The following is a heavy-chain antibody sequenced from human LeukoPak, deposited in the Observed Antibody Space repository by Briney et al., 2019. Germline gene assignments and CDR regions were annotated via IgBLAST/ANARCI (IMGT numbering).Heavy chain of an antibody. CDR1: GFTLRTYA. D-gene: IGHD2-21*01. Sequence: PGGSLRLSYGASGFTLRTYAMHWVRQTPDKGLEWVAFMPSDGSNENYADSVKGRFTISRDNSKNTLFLQMNSLRADDTAVYYCARPGCGGNCYYRMDVWGKGTTVTVSS. CDR3: ARPGCGGNCYYRMDV. CDR2: MPSDGSNE. V-gene: IGHV3-30*03. J-gene: IGHJ6*04.